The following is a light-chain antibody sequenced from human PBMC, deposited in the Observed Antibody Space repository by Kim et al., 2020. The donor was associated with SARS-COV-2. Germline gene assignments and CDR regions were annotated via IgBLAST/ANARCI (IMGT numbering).Light chain of an antibody. J-gene: IGKJ1*01. CDR1: QSVLYSSNNKNY. CDR2: WAS. Sequence: SATIDCKSSQSVLYSSNNKNYLAWYQHKPGQPPKLLIYWASTRESGVPDRFSGSGSGTDFTLTINSLQAEDVAVYYCQQYFSTRTFGQGTKVDIK. V-gene: IGKV4-1*01. CDR3: QQYFSTRT.